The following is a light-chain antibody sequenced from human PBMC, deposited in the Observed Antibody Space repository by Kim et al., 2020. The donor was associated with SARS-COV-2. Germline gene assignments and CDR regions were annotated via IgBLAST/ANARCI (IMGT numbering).Light chain of an antibody. V-gene: IGKV3-15*01. CDR2: GAS. Sequence: SLSPGEGATLSCRASQGISSNLAWYQQKPGQAPRLLMSGASIRDTAFPARFGGSGSGTDFTLTISGLQSDDFALYYCQQYDDWPYTFGQGTKLEI. CDR3: QQYDDWPYT. CDR1: QGISSN. J-gene: IGKJ2*01.